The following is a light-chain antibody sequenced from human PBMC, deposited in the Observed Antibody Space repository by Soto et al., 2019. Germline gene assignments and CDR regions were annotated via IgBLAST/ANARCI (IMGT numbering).Light chain of an antibody. CDR2: EVN. J-gene: IGLJ2*01. Sequence: QSVLTQPPSASGSPGQSVAISCTGTSSDIGGYNYVSGYQIHPGKAPKLMIYEVNKRPSGVPDRFSGSKSGNTASLIVSGLQAEDEADYYCSSYAGSNMGVFGGGTKLTVL. CDR1: SSDIGGYNY. CDR3: SSYAGSNMGV. V-gene: IGLV2-8*01.